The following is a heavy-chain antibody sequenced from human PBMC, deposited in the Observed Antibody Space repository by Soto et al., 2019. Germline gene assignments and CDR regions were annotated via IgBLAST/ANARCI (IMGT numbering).Heavy chain of an antibody. Sequence: SQTLSLTCTVSVGSISGHYWTWIRQPPGKGLEWIGYIFYSGGTNYNPSLKGRVTISVDTSKNQFSLKLSSVTAADTAVYYCARVGSSGWSPDYWGPGTLVTVSS. CDR3: ARVGSSGWSPDY. CDR2: IFYSGGT. CDR1: VGSISGHY. J-gene: IGHJ4*02. D-gene: IGHD6-19*01. V-gene: IGHV4-59*11.